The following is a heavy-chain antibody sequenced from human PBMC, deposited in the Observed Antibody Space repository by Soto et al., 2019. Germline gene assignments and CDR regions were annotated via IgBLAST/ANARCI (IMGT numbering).Heavy chain of an antibody. Sequence: QVKLVQSGAEVKKPGSSVKVSCKASGGTFSSYAISWVRQAPGQGLEWMGGIIPIFGTANYAQKFQGRVTITADKSTSTAYMELSSLRSEDTAVYYCARDPKREAYSSSFDYWGQGTLVTVSS. D-gene: IGHD6-6*01. CDR2: IIPIFGTA. V-gene: IGHV1-69*06. CDR3: ARDPKREAYSSSFDY. CDR1: GGTFSSYA. J-gene: IGHJ4*02.